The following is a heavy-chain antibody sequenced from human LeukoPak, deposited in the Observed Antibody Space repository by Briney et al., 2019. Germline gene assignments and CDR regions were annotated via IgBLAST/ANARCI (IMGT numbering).Heavy chain of an antibody. J-gene: IGHJ6*03. CDR2: TYYRSKWYN. Sequence: SQTLSLTCAISGDSVSSNSAAWNWIRQSPSGGLEWLGRTYYRSKWYNDYAVSVKSRITINPDTSKNQFSLQLNSVTPEDTAVYYCARDIAYDYGVVGVMDVWGKGTTVTVSS. D-gene: IGHD4-17*01. CDR1: GDSVSSNSAA. CDR3: ARDIAYDYGVVGVMDV. V-gene: IGHV6-1*01.